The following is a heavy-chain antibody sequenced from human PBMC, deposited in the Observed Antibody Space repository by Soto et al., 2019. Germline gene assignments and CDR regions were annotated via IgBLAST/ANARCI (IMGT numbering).Heavy chain of an antibody. CDR3: ATMGTPATGLFSFDD. D-gene: IGHD1-7*01. CDR2: ISYGCST. V-gene: IGHV4-30-4*01. J-gene: IGHJ4*02. Sequence: QVQLQESGPGLVKPSQTLSLTCTVSGGSISSGNFYWSWIRQPPGKGLEWIGFISYGCSTYYSSSLKSRFTLSLDTSKNQFSLTLSFVTAADTAVYYCATMGTPATGLFSFDDWGQGTLVTVSS. CDR1: GGSISSGNFY.